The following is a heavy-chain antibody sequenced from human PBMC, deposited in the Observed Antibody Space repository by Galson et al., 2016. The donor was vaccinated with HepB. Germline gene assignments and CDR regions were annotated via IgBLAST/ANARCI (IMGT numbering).Heavy chain of an antibody. V-gene: IGHV3-7*03. Sequence: SLRLSCAASGFSFSTYRMTWVRQAPGKGLEWVANIKQDGSEKYYVDSVKGRFTISRDNAQKSLYLQMNGLRAEDTAVYYCAREGNILTAYFKSYYMDVWGKGTTVTVSS. J-gene: IGHJ6*03. CDR2: IKQDGSEK. D-gene: IGHD3-9*01. CDR3: AREGNILTAYFKSYYMDV. CDR1: GFSFSTYR.